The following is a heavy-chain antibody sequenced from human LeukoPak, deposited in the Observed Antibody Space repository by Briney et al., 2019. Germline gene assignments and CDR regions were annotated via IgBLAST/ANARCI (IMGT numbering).Heavy chain of an antibody. CDR2: ISYDGSSK. J-gene: IGHJ2*01. CDR1: GFTFSHYA. V-gene: IGHV3-30-3*01. D-gene: IGHD4/OR15-4a*01. CDR3: ARDGNDYGAYWYFDV. Sequence: GGSLRLSCAASGFTFSHYAIHRVRQAPGKGLEWVALISYDGSSKYYADSVKGRFTISRDNSKNTLYLQMNSLRAEDTALYYCARDGNDYGAYWYFDVWGRGTLVTVSS.